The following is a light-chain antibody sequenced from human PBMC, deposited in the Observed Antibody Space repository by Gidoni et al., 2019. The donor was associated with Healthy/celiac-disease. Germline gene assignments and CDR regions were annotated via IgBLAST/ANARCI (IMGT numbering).Light chain of an antibody. J-gene: IGKJ4*01. CDR1: QSISSY. CDR2: AAS. Sequence: DTQMTQSPSSLSASVGDRVTITCRASQSISSYLNWYQQKPGKAPNLLIYAASSLQSGVPSRFSGSGSGTDFTLTISSLQPEDFSTYYCQQSYSTPPLTFGGGTKVEIK. CDR3: QQSYSTPPLT. V-gene: IGKV1-39*01.